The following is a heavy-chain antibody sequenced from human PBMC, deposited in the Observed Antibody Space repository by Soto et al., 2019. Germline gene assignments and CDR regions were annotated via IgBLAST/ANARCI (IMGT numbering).Heavy chain of an antibody. D-gene: IGHD1-26*01. CDR1: GYTFTSYY. CDR3: ARQHGPEPSIVGATTRSFDY. Sequence: ASVKVSCKASGYTFTSYYMHWVRQAPGQGLEWMGIINPSGGSTSYAQKFQGRVTMTRDTSTSTVYMELSSLRSEDTAVYYCARQHGPEPSIVGATTRSFDYWGQGTLVTVSS. V-gene: IGHV1-46*01. CDR2: INPSGGST. J-gene: IGHJ4*02.